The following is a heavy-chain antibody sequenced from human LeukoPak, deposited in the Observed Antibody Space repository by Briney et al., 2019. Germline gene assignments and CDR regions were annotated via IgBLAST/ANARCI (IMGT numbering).Heavy chain of an antibody. Sequence: GGALNISFKGSGYSFTSYWIGLVRQVPGKGLGWMGIFYPGDSDTRYSPSFQGQVTISGDKSISTAQPQGRSLNASDTAMYYYARHGQGEYQLLVDYYMYVWGKGATVTVSS. D-gene: IGHD2-2*01. CDR3: ARHGQGEYQLLVDYYMYV. CDR1: GYSFTSYW. J-gene: IGHJ6*03. V-gene: IGHV5-51*01. CDR2: FYPGDSDT.